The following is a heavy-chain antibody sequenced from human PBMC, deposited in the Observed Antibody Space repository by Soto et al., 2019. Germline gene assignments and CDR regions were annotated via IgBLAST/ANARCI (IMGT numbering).Heavy chain of an antibody. D-gene: IGHD4-17*01. Sequence: QVQLVESGGGVVQPGRSLRLSCAASGFTFSNYGMHWVRQAPGKGLEWVAVIWYDGSNKYYADSVKGRFTISRDNSKNTPYLQMNRLRAEDTAVYYCAREDYGDSHDYWGQGTLVTVSS. J-gene: IGHJ4*02. CDR2: IWYDGSNK. CDR1: GFTFSNYG. V-gene: IGHV3-33*01. CDR3: AREDYGDSHDY.